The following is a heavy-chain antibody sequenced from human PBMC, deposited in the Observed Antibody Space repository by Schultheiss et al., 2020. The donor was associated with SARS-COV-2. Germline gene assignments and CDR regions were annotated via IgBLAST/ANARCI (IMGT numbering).Heavy chain of an antibody. D-gene: IGHD2-2*01. CDR3: ARQHCSSTSCYLGGNWFDP. J-gene: IGHJ5*02. V-gene: IGHV4-39*01. Sequence: SETLSLTCTVSGGSISSSSYYWGWIRQPPGKGLEWIGSIYYSGSTYYNPSLKSRVTISVDTSKNQFSLKLSSVTAADTAVYYCARQHCSSTSCYLGGNWFDPWGQGTLVTVSS. CDR1: GGSISSSSYY. CDR2: IYYSGST.